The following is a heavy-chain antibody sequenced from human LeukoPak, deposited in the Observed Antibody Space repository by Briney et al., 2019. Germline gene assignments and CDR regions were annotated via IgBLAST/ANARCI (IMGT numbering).Heavy chain of an antibody. CDR2: ISSDGTNT. CDR3: TRGPPDGSGNYYPGDF. J-gene: IGHJ4*02. D-gene: IGHD3-10*01. V-gene: IGHV3-74*01. Sequence: GGCLRLSCAASGFTFSSHWMHWVRQAPGKGLVWVSRISSDGTNTNYADSVKGRFTISRDNAKNTLYLQMNSLRVEDTAVYYCTRGPPDGSGNYYPGDFWGQGTLVTVSS. CDR1: GFTFSSHW.